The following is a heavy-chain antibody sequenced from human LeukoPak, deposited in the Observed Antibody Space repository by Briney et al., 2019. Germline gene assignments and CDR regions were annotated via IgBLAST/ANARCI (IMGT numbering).Heavy chain of an antibody. CDR1: GYIFSSYG. J-gene: IGHJ5*02. CDR3: ASPDALYSSSSPRVYNWFDP. V-gene: IGHV3-30*02. CDR2: IRSDGNNK. D-gene: IGHD6-13*01. Sequence: GGSLRLSCAASGYIFSSYGMHWVRQAPGKGLEWVAFIRSDGNNKDYAGSVRGRFTISRDNSKNTLYLQMNSLRAEDTAVYYCASPDALYSSSSPRVYNWFDPWGQGTLVTVSS.